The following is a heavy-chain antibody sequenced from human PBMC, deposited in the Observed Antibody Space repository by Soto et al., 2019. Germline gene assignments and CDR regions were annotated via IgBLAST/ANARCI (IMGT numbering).Heavy chain of an antibody. CDR3: ASAAVTGTAGLDF. Sequence: QVLLLQSGAEVKKPGASVKVSCKASGYTFSGFYMHWVRQAPGQGLERMGWINPNSGGTKSAEKFQGRVTMTRDTSISTAYMELSRLTSDDTAVYYCASAAVTGTAGLDFWGQGTQVTVSS. D-gene: IGHD6-19*01. V-gene: IGHV1-2*02. CDR2: INPNSGGT. J-gene: IGHJ4*02. CDR1: GYTFSGFY.